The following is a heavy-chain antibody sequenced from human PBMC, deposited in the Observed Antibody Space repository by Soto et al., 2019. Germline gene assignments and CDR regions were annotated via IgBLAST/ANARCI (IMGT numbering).Heavy chain of an antibody. Sequence: QVQLVESGGGLVKPGGSLRLSCAASGFTFSDYHMSWIRQAPGKGLEWVSYISGPGVYTNYADSVKGRFTISRDNAKNSLHLQMDSLRVNDTAVYYCARDLNGTTADYWGQGTLVTVSS. J-gene: IGHJ4*02. CDR3: ARDLNGTTADY. D-gene: IGHD1-7*01. V-gene: IGHV3-11*06. CDR2: ISGPGVYT. CDR1: GFTFSDYH.